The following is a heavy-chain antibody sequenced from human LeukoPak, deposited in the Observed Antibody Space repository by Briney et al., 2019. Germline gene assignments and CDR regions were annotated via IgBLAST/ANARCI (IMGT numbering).Heavy chain of an antibody. V-gene: IGHV3-21*04. CDR1: GFTFSSYS. CDR2: ISSSSSYI. CDR3: AKDYYPHRYFDY. J-gene: IGHJ4*02. D-gene: IGHD3-10*01. Sequence: GGSLRLSCAASGFTFSSYSMNWVRQAPGKGLEWVSSISSSSSYIYYADSVKGRITISRDNAKNSLYLQMNSLRAEDTAVYYCAKDYYPHRYFDYWGQGTLVTVSS.